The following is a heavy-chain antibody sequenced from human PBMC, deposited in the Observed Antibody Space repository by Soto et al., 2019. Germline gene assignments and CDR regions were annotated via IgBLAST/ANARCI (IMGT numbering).Heavy chain of an antibody. V-gene: IGHV3-48*03. CDR3: ARGMAYYYDSSGYYPPFDY. J-gene: IGHJ4*02. CDR1: GFTFSSYE. Sequence: EVQLVESGGGLVQPGGSLRLSCAASGFTFSSYEMNWVRQAPGKGLEWVSYISSSGSTIYYADSVKGRFTISRDNAKNSLYLQMNSLRAEDTAVYYCARGMAYYYDSSGYYPPFDYWGQGTLVTVSS. D-gene: IGHD3-22*01. CDR2: ISSSGSTI.